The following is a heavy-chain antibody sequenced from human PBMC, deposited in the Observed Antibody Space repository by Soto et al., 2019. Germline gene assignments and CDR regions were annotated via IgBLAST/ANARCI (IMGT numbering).Heavy chain of an antibody. J-gene: IGHJ5*02. CDR1: GGSISSSSYY. D-gene: IGHD3-3*01. Sequence: PSETPSITCTVSGGSISSSSYYWGWNRQPPGKGLEWIGYIYYSGSTTYNPSLKSRVTISVDTSKNQFSLKLSSVTAADTAVYYCAGTIGFLDGFDPWGQGTLVTVSS. V-gene: IGHV4-61*05. CDR2: IYYSGST. CDR3: AGTIGFLDGFDP.